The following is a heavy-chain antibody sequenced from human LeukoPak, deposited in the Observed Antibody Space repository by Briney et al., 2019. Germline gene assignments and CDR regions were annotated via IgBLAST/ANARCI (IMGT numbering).Heavy chain of an antibody. Sequence: GGSLRLSCAASGFTFSDYYMSWIRQAPGKGLEWISYISSGSSGIYYADSVKGRFTVSRDNAKRSLYLHMNSLRAEDTAVYFCARGWYTDAFDIWGQGTMVTVSS. V-gene: IGHV3-11*04. J-gene: IGHJ3*02. CDR2: ISSGSSGI. CDR3: ARGWYTDAFDI. D-gene: IGHD1-1*01. CDR1: GFTFSDYY.